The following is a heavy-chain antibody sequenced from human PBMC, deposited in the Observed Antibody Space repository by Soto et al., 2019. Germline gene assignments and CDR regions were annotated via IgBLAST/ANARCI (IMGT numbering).Heavy chain of an antibody. V-gene: IGHV5-10-1*01. D-gene: IGHD5-18*01. Sequence: RESLKISCKGSGYSFTRYWISWVRQMPGKGLEWMGRIDPSDSYTNYSPSFQGHVTISADKSISTAYLQWSSLKASDTAMYYCARTSMQSRGYSYGHGGMDVWGQGTTVTVSS. CDR2: IDPSDSYT. CDR3: ARTSMQSRGYSYGHGGMDV. J-gene: IGHJ6*02. CDR1: GYSFTRYW.